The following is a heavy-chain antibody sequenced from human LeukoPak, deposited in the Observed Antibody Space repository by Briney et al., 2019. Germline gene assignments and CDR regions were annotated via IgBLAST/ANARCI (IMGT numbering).Heavy chain of an antibody. Sequence: SETLSLTCTVSGGSISSYYWSWIRQPPGKGLEWIGYIYYSGSTNYNPSLKSRVTISVDTSKNQFSLKLSSVTAADTAVYYCARDEAIAVAGYYYYGMDVWGKGTTVTVSS. J-gene: IGHJ6*04. CDR3: ARDEAIAVAGYYYYGMDV. D-gene: IGHD6-19*01. CDR2: IYYSGST. V-gene: IGHV4-59*01. CDR1: GGSISSYY.